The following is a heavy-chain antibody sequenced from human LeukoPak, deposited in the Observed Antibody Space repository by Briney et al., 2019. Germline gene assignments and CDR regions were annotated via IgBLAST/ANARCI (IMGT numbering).Heavy chain of an antibody. V-gene: IGHV3-48*03. D-gene: IGHD6-19*01. J-gene: IGHJ4*02. Sequence: GGSLRLSCAASGFTFSSYEMNWVRQAPGKGLEWVSYISGSTIYYADSVKGRFTISRDNAKNSLYLQMNSLRAEDTAIYYCARIPSSGWYYFDYWGQGTLVTVSS. CDR3: ARIPSSGWYYFDY. CDR2: ISGSTI. CDR1: GFTFSSYE.